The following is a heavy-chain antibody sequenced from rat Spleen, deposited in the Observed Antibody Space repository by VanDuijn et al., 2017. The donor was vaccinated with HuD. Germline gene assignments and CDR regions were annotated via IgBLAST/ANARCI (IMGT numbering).Heavy chain of an antibody. CDR2: ILYDDTNI. D-gene: IGHD2-1*01. V-gene: IGHV5S10*01. CDR1: GFTFSDYG. CDR3: ARSTYDYFDY. Sequence: EVQLVESGGGLVQPGRSLKLSCVASGFTFSDYGMNWIRQAPKKGLEWVATILYDDTNIYYPDSVKGRFTISRDNAKSSLYLQMNSLKSEDTATYYCARSTYDYFDYWGQGVMLTVSS. J-gene: IGHJ2*01.